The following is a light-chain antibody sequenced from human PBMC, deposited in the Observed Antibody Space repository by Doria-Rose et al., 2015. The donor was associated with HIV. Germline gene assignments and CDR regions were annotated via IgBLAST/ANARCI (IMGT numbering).Light chain of an antibody. V-gene: IGKV3-20*01. Sequence: TQSPGTLSLSPGERATLSCGASQSFSSTYLAWYQQKPGQAPSLLIYDGSTRATGIPDRFSASGSGTDFTLTVNRLEPEDLALYYCHQYGTSWTFGQGTKAEI. CDR2: DGS. J-gene: IGKJ1*01. CDR3: HQYGTSWT. CDR1: QSFSSTY.